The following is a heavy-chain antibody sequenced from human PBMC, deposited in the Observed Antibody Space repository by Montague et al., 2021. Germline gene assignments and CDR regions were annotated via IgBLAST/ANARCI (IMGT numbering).Heavy chain of an antibody. D-gene: IGHD6-19*01. CDR2: ISYDGSNI. CDR3: ARSLTSGLLAEYFQH. V-gene: IGHV3-30-3*01. Sequence: SLRLSCAASGFTFSSYAMHWVRQAPGKGLEWVAVISYDGSNIYYADSVKGRFTISRDNSKNTLYLQMNSLRAEDTAVYYCARSLTSGLLAEYFQHWGQGTLVTVSS. J-gene: IGHJ1*01. CDR1: GFTFSSYA.